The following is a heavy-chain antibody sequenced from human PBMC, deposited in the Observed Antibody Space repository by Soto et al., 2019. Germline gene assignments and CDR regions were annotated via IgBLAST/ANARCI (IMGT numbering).Heavy chain of an antibody. D-gene: IGHD6-13*01. CDR3: AREGQQLVGYYYYYGMDV. Sequence: GGSLRLSCAASGFTVSSNYMSWVRQAPGKGLEWVSVIYSGGSTYYADSVKGRFTISRDNSKNTLYLQMNSLRAEDTAVYYCAREGQQLVGYYYYYGMDVWGQGTTVTVSS. V-gene: IGHV3-53*01. J-gene: IGHJ6*02. CDR2: IYSGGST. CDR1: GFTVSSNY.